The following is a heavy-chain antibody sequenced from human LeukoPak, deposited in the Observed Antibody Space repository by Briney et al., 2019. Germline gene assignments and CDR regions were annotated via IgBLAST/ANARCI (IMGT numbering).Heavy chain of an antibody. J-gene: IGHJ4*02. D-gene: IGHD4-17*01. CDR2: IYYSGTT. CDR3: ARYGDYGFKD. Sequence: SETLSLTCTVSGXSISRYYWSWIRQPPGKGLEWIGYIYYSGTTNYNPSLKSRVTISVDTSKNQFSLKLSSVTAADTAVYYCARYGDYGFKDWGQGTLVTVSS. CDR1: GXSISRYY. V-gene: IGHV4-59*01.